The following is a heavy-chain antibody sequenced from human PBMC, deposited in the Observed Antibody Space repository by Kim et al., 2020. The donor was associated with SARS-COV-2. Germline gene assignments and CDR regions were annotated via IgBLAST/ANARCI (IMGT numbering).Heavy chain of an antibody. CDR3: AKDRSADYYGSGSYYNAVHYGMDV. CDR2: ISWDGGST. V-gene: IGHV3-43D*03. D-gene: IGHD3-10*01. Sequence: GGSLRLSCAASGFTFDDYAMHWVRQAPGKGLEWVSLISWDGGSTYYADSVKGRFTISRDNSKNSLYLQINSLRAEDTALYYCAKDRSADYYGSGSYYNAVHYGMDVWGQGTTVTVSS. J-gene: IGHJ6*02. CDR1: GFTFDDYA.